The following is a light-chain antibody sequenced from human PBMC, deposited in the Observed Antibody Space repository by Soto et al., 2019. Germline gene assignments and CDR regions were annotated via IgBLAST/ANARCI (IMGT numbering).Light chain of an antibody. V-gene: IGKV1-5*01. CDR3: QHHNSYSQT. CDR1: QSIRHY. Sequence: DIQMTQSPPTLSASVGDRVTITCRASQSIRHYLAWYQQMPGKAPKLLIYCASTLQSGVTSRFSGSGSGTEFTLTISSLQPDDFGTYFCQHHNSYSQTFGQGTKVEIK. CDR2: CAS. J-gene: IGKJ1*01.